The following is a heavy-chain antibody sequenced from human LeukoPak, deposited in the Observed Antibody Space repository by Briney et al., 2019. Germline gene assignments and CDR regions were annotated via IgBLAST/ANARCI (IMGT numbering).Heavy chain of an antibody. CDR2: INPNSGGT. V-gene: IGHV1-2*02. Sequence: ASVKVSCKASGYTFTGYYMHWMRQAPGQGLEWMGWINPNSGGTNYAQKFQGRVTMTRDTSISTAYMELSRLRSDDTAVYYCARVGTTVTTFDYWGQGTLVTVSS. J-gene: IGHJ4*02. CDR1: GYTFTGYY. D-gene: IGHD4-17*01. CDR3: ARVGTTVTTFDY.